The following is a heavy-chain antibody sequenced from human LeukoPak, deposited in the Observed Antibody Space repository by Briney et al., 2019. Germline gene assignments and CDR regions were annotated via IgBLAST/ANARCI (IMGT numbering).Heavy chain of an antibody. CDR2: VNQGGTQK. Sequence: AGGSLRLSCAASGFTFSTQWMSWVRQAPGKGLEWVAIVNQGGTQKYYVDSVKGRFTISRDNAENSLYLQMNSLRAEDTAVYYCAREHYFYYMDGWGKGTTVTVSS. CDR1: GFTFSTQW. CDR3: AREHYFYYMDG. V-gene: IGHV3-7*01. J-gene: IGHJ6*03.